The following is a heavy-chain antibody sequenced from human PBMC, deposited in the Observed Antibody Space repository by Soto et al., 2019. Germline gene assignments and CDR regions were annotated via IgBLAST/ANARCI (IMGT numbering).Heavy chain of an antibody. CDR2: INWNSGDI. Sequence: GGSVRLSCAASGFTFDDFAMHWVRQAPGKGLEWVSGINWNSGDIDYADSVRGRFTISRDNAKNALYLQMNSLRAEDAAFYYCVKDIGAAGAYWYFDLWGRGTLVTVSS. CDR1: GFTFDDFA. CDR3: VKDIGAAGAYWYFDL. D-gene: IGHD6-13*01. J-gene: IGHJ2*01. V-gene: IGHV3-9*01.